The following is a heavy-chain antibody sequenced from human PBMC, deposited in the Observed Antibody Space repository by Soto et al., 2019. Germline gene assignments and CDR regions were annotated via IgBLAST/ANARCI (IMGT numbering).Heavy chain of an antibody. CDR3: ARGSSYSSSWYFDC. Sequence: GGSLRLSCAASGFTFSNYAMHWVRQAPGKGLEWVAFISYDGNNKYYADSVKGRFTISRDNSKNTLYLQMNSLRAEDTAVYYCARGSSYSSSWYFDCWGQGTLVTVSS. D-gene: IGHD6-13*01. J-gene: IGHJ4*02. CDR1: GFTFSNYA. V-gene: IGHV3-30-3*01. CDR2: ISYDGNNK.